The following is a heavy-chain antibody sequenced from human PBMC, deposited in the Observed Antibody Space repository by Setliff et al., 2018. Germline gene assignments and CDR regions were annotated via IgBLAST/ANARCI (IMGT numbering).Heavy chain of an antibody. CDR2: VDCNSGSV. V-gene: IGHV1-18*01. CDR1: GFRFTNFG. D-gene: IGHD3-10*01. Sequence: ASVKVSCKTSGFRFTNFGFSWVRQAPGLRPEWIGRVDCNSGSVHYAQNFQSRVSVTRDPSTTTAFMELSSLRSDDTAIYYCAREIRNMCYFDSWGRGTLVTVSS. J-gene: IGHJ4*01. CDR3: AREIRNMCYFDS.